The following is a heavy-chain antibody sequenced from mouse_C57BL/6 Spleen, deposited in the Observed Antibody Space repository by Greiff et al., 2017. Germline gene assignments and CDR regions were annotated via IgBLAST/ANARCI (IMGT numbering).Heavy chain of an antibody. D-gene: IGHD2-4*01. V-gene: IGHV1-55*01. CDR2: IYPGSGST. Sequence: QVQLQQPGAELVKPGASVKMSCKASGYTFTSYWITWVKQRPGQGLEWIGDIYPGSGSTNYNEKFKSKATLTVDTSSSTAYMQLSRLTSEDSAVYYGARSRGLRRYFEVWGTGTTVTVSS. J-gene: IGHJ1*03. CDR3: ARSRGLRRYFEV. CDR1: GYTFTSYW.